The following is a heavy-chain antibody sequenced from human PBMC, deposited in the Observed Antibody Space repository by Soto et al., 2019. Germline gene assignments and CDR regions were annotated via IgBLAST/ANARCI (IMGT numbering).Heavy chain of an antibody. V-gene: IGHV3-23*01. D-gene: IGHD3-22*01. J-gene: IGHJ3*01. CDR1: GFTFSNYA. CDR2: VSSTGTSP. CDR3: AKARPSGGYYYVEAFDV. Sequence: GGSLRLSCSASGFTFSNYAMSWVRQSPGKGLEWVSGVSSTGTSPYYAGSVQGRFTISRDNSKNMFYLQMKSLRAEDTAIYYCAKARPSGGYYYVEAFDVWGQGTMVTVSS.